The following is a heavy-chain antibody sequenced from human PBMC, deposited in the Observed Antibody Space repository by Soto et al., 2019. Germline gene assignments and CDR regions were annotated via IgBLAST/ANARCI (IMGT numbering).Heavy chain of an antibody. V-gene: IGHV4-38-2*01. Sequence: SETLSLTCAVSGYSISSGYYWAWIRQPPGKGLEYIGSLYHSGGTFYNPSLKSRLTLLRDTSRSQFSLQLSSVTAADTAVYYCAATASYSSGLDYWGRGTLVTVSS. CDR2: LYHSGGT. CDR1: GYSISSGYY. CDR3: AATASYSSGLDY. J-gene: IGHJ4*02. D-gene: IGHD6-19*01.